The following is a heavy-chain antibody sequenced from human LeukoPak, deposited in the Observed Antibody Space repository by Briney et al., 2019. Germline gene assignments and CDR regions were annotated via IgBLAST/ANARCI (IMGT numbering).Heavy chain of an antibody. D-gene: IGHD3-22*01. CDR2: ISAYNGNT. CDR3: ARDSLYYDSSGAFDY. Sequence: ASVKVSCKVSGYSVSELSMHWVRQAPGLGLEWMGWISAYNGNTNYAQKLQGRVTMTTDTSTSTAYMELRSLRSDDTAVYYCARDSLYYDSSGAFDYWGQGTLVTVSS. V-gene: IGHV1-18*01. CDR1: GYSVSELS. J-gene: IGHJ4*02.